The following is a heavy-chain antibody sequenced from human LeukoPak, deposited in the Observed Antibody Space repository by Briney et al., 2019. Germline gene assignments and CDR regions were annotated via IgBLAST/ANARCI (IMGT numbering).Heavy chain of an antibody. Sequence: PGGSLRLSCAATGFTFSSYAMHWVRQAPARGLAGVAVISYDGSNKYYADSVKGRFTISRHNSKNTLYLQMNSLRAEDTAVYYCARDYVNYYYGMDVWGQGTTVTVSS. CDR2: ISYDGSNK. J-gene: IGHJ6*02. D-gene: IGHD3-10*02. CDR3: ARDYVNYYYGMDV. V-gene: IGHV3-30-3*01. CDR1: GFTFSSYA.